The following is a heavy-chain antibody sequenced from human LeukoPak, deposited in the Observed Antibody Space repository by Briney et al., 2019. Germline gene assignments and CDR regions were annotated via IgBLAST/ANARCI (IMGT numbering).Heavy chain of an antibody. CDR2: ISGSGGST. V-gene: IGHV3-23*01. J-gene: IGHJ4*02. CDR1: GFTLSSYA. CDR3: ARLYTATKSNDY. D-gene: IGHD5-18*01. Sequence: GGSLRLSCAASGFTLSSYAMSWVRQAPGKGLEWISAISGSGGSTYYADSVKGRFTISRDNSKNTLYLQMNSLRAEDTAVYYCARLYTATKSNDYWGQGTLVTVSS.